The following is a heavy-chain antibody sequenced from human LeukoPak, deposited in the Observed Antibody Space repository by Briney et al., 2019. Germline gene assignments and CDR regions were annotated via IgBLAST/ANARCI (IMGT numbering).Heavy chain of an antibody. CDR2: IYYSGST. CDR1: GGSISSSSYY. CDR3: ARHISYDTGDY. J-gene: IGHJ4*02. D-gene: IGHD3-10*01. Sequence: SETLSLTCTVSGGSISSSSYYWGWLRQPPGKGLEWIGSIYYSGSTYYNPSLKSRVTISVDTSKNQFSLKLSSVTAADTAVYYCARHISYDTGDYWGQGTLVTVSS. V-gene: IGHV4-39*01.